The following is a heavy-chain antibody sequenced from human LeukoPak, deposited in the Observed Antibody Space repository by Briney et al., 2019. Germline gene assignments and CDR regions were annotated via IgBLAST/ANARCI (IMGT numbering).Heavy chain of an antibody. CDR3: AKDKGMHYYGSASYSYFDS. D-gene: IGHD3-10*01. Sequence: GGSLRLSCAASGFTFGDYAMHWVRRAPGRGLEWVSGISSNSDNIGYADSVKGRFTISRDNAKNSLYLQMNSLRIEDTAFYYCAKDKGMHYYGSASYSYFDSWGQATLVTVSS. CDR2: ISSNSDNI. J-gene: IGHJ4*02. V-gene: IGHV3-9*01. CDR1: GFTFGDYA.